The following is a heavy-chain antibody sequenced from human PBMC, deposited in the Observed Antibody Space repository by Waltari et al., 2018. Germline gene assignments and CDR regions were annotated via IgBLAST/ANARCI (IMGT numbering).Heavy chain of an antibody. CDR2: INHSGST. Sequence: QVQLQQWGAGLLKPSETLSLTCAVYGGSFSGYYWSWIRQPPGKGLEWIGEINHSGSTNSNPSLNSRVTRSVDTSKNQFSLKLSSVTAADTAVYYCARDWYFDLWGRGTLVTVSS. V-gene: IGHV4-34*01. CDR1: GGSFSGYY. J-gene: IGHJ2*01. CDR3: ARDWYFDL.